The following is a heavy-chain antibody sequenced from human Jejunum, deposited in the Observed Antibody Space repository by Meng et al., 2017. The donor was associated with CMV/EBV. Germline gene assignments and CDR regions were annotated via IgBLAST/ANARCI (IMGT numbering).Heavy chain of an antibody. V-gene: IGHV5-51*01. D-gene: IGHD2-2*02. CDR2: IYPGDSDI. CDR3: ARRDQVLYLQAFDI. Sequence: SGSSFAIYWIGSVRQMPGKGLEWMGIIYPGDSDIRYNPSFQGQVTISADKSISTAYLQWSGLKASDTAMYYCARRDQVLYLQAFDIWGQGTMVTVSS. J-gene: IGHJ3*02. CDR1: GSSFAIYW.